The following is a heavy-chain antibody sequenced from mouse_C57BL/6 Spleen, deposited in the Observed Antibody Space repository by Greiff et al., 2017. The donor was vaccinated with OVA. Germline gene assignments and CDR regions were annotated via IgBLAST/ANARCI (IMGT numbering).Heavy chain of an antibody. J-gene: IGHJ4*01. V-gene: IGHV5-17*01. CDR1: GFTFSDYG. CDR3: ARKYYSNYVDYYAMDY. CDR2: ISSGSSTI. Sequence: EVQLVESGGGLVKPGGSLKLSCAASGFTFSDYGMHWVRQAPEKGLEWVAYISSGSSTIYYADTVKGRFTISRDNAKKTLFLQMTSLRSEDTAMYYCARKYYSNYVDYYAMDYWGQGTSVTVSS. D-gene: IGHD2-5*01.